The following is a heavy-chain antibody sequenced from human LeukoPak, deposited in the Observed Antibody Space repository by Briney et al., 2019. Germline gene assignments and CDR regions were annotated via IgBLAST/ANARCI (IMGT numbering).Heavy chain of an antibody. Sequence: GGSLRLSCAASGFTFSSYGMSWVRQAPGKGLEWVSAISGSGGSTYYADSVKGRFTISRDNSKNTLYLQMNSLRAEDTAVYYCARGDRSSWYYRYWGQGTLVTVSS. D-gene: IGHD6-13*01. CDR2: ISGSGGST. V-gene: IGHV3-23*01. J-gene: IGHJ4*02. CDR1: GFTFSSYG. CDR3: ARGDRSSWYYRY.